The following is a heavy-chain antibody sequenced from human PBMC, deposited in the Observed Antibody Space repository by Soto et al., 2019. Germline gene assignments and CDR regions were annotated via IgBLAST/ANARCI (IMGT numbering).Heavy chain of an antibody. CDR2: IWYDGSNK. J-gene: IGHJ3*02. D-gene: IGHD3-3*02. V-gene: IGHV3-33*01. Sequence: GGSLRLSCAASGFTFSSYGMHWVRQAPGKGLEWVAVIWYDGSNKYYADSVKGRFTISRDNSKNTLYLQMNSLRAEDTAVYYCARERALAGDAFDIWGQGTRGTVS. CDR3: ARERALAGDAFDI. CDR1: GFTFSSYG.